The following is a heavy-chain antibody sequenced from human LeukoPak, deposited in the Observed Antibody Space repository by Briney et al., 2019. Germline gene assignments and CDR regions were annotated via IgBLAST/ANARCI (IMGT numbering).Heavy chain of an antibody. Sequence: GGSLRLSCAPSGFTFSSYAIHWVRQAQGRGLEWVELISYDGSNKYYADSVKGRFSISRDNSKNTLYVQMNSLRAEDTAVYYCARDWGWGSAGRFDYWGQGTLVTVSS. CDR2: ISYDGSNK. CDR1: GFTFSSYA. CDR3: ARDWGWGSAGRFDY. J-gene: IGHJ4*02. V-gene: IGHV3-30-3*01. D-gene: IGHD7-27*01.